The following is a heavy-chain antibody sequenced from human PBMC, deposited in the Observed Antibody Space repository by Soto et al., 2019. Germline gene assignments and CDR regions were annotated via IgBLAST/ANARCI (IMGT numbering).Heavy chain of an antibody. D-gene: IGHD3-3*01. CDR3: ARGWVEGLSRQPPTDY. Sequence: EVQLVESGGGLVQPGGSLRLSCAASGFTFSRYWMHWVRQAPGKGLVWVSRIDSYGSATSQVDSVEGRFTISRDNAKNTLYLQMNSLRAEDTAVYYCARGWVEGLSRQPPTDYWGQGILVTVTS. J-gene: IGHJ4*02. CDR1: GFTFSRYW. V-gene: IGHV3-74*01. CDR2: IDSYGSAT.